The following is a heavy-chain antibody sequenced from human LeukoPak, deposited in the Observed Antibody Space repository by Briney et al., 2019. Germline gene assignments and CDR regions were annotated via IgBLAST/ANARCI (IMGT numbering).Heavy chain of an antibody. CDR2: INPNSGDT. V-gene: IGHV1-2*06. CDR1: GYTFSGSY. CDR3: ARSAEHCNNGVCFTDYYMDV. Sequence: ASVKVSCKASGYTFSGSYIHWVRQAPGQGLEWLGRINPNSGDTNYAQNLHGGVTMTRDTSITTAYMELNSLTSDDTAVYFCARSAEHCNNGVCFTDYYMDVWGKGTTVTVSS. J-gene: IGHJ6*03. D-gene: IGHD2-8*01.